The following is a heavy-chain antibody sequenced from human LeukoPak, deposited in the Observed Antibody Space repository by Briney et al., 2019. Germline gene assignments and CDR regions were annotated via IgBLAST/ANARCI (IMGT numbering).Heavy chain of an antibody. Sequence: SETLSLTCTVSGGSISSSSYYWGWIRQPPGKGLEWIGSIYYSGSTYYNPSLKSRVTISVDTSKNQFSLKLSSVTAADTAVYYCARDHYMDVWGKGTTVTVSS. J-gene: IGHJ6*03. CDR2: IYYSGST. CDR1: GGSISSSSYY. V-gene: IGHV4-39*07. CDR3: ARDHYMDV.